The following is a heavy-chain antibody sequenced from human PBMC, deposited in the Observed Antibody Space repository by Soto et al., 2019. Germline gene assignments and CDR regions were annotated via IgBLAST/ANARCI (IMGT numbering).Heavy chain of an antibody. CDR2: INHSGST. J-gene: IGHJ6*02. V-gene: IGHV4-34*01. Sequence: TSETLSLTCAVYGGSFSGYYWSWIRQPPGKGLEWIGEINHSGSTNYNPSLKSRVTISVDTSKNQFSLKLSSVTAADTAVYYCASRGYSYGRYYYGMDVWGQGTTVTVSS. CDR1: GGSFSGYY. D-gene: IGHD5-18*01. CDR3: ASRGYSYGRYYYGMDV.